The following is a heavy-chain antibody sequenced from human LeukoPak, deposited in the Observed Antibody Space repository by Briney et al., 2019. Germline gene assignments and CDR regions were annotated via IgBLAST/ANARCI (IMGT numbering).Heavy chain of an antibody. CDR1: GYTFSSYG. V-gene: IGHV1-18*01. D-gene: IGHD6-6*01. CDR3: ARGLRSSSVYYFDY. J-gene: IGHJ4*02. CDR2: ISAYNGDT. Sequence: ASVRVSCKTSGYTFSSYGISWVRQAPGQGLEWMGWISAYNGDTNSAPKLQGRVTMTKDTSTSTAYMELRSLRSDDTAVYYCARGLRSSSVYYFDYWGQGTLITVSS.